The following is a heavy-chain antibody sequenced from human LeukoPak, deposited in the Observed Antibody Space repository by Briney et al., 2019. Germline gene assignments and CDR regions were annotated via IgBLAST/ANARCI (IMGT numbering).Heavy chain of an antibody. V-gene: IGHV4-34*01. J-gene: IGHJ5*02. Sequence: PSETLSLTCAVYGRSFSGYYWSWIRQPPGKGLEWIGEINHSGSTNYNPSLKSRVTISVDTSKNQFSLKLSSVTAADTAVYYCARGPNIVVVVAATRRWFDPWGQGTLVTVSS. D-gene: IGHD2-15*01. CDR1: GRSFSGYY. CDR3: ARGPNIVVVVAATRRWFDP. CDR2: INHSGST.